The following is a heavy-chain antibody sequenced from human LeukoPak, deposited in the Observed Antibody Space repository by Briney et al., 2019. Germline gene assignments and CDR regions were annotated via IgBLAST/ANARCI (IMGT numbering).Heavy chain of an antibody. D-gene: IGHD5-24*01. J-gene: IGHJ3*02. Sequence: GASVKVSCKASGYTFTSYDISWVRQAPGQGLEWMGRINPKTGGTNYAQNFQGRVTMTRDTSISTTYMELSRLRPDDTAVYYCARVGDGLNDAFDIWGQGTMVTVSS. CDR3: ARVGDGLNDAFDI. V-gene: IGHV1-2*06. CDR2: INPKTGGT. CDR1: GYTFTSYD.